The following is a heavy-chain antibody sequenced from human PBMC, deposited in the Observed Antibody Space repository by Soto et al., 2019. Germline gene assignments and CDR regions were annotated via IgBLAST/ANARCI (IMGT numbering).Heavy chain of an antibody. D-gene: IGHD2-2*01. Sequence: QVQLVQSGAEVKKPGSSVKVSCKASGGTFSSYTISWVRQAPGQGLEWMGRIIPILGIANYAQNFQGRVTITANKSTSTAYMELSSLRSDDTAVYYCARRLGYCTTISCQPVEEWGQGTLVTVSS. J-gene: IGHJ4*02. CDR2: IIPILGIA. CDR3: ARRLGYCTTISCQPVEE. CDR1: GGTFSSYT. V-gene: IGHV1-69*02.